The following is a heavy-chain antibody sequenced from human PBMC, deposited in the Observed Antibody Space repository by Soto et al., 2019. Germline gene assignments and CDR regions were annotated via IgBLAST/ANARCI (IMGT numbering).Heavy chain of an antibody. V-gene: IGHV4-59*08. D-gene: IGHD1-26*01. J-gene: IGHJ5*02. CDR1: GGXISTYY. CDR3: AIHEMGEQQIHSGYNWFDP. Sequence: SETLSLTCTVSGGXISTYYWSWIRQPPGKGLEWIGYIYYSGSTKYNPSLESRVTISVDTSKNQFSLKLSSVTAADTAVYYCAIHEMGEQQIHSGYNWFDPWGKGTLVTVSS. CDR2: IYYSGST.